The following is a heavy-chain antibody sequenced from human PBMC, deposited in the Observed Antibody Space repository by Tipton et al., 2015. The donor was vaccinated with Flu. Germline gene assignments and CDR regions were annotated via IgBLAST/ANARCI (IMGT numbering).Heavy chain of an antibody. CDR2: IYYSGST. J-gene: IGHJ4*02. CDR1: GGSISSGDYY. CDR3: ARGSIVARQEFDY. Sequence: TLSLTCTVSGGSISSGDYYWSWIRQPPGKGLEWIGYIYYSGSTYYNPSLKSRVTISVDTSKNQFSLKLSSVTAADTAVYYCARGSIVARQEFDYWGQGTLVTVSS. D-gene: IGHD5-12*01. V-gene: IGHV4-30-4*01.